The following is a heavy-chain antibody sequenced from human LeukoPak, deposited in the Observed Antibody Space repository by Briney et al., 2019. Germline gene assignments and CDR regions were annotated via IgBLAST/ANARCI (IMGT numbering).Heavy chain of an antibody. D-gene: IGHD2-21*02. J-gene: IGHJ4*02. CDR3: ARVPIEAYCGGDCSLY. V-gene: IGHV4-4*02. CDR1: RFTFMNYW. Sequence: PGGSLRLSCVASRFTFMNYWMGWVRQAPGKGLEWIGEIYHSGSTNYNPSLKSRVTISVDKSKNQFSLKLSSVTAADTAVYYCARVPIEAYCGGDCSLYWGQGTLVTVSS. CDR2: IYHSGST.